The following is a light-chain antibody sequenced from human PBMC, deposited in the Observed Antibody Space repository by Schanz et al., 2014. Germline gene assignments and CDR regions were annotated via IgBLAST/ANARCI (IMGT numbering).Light chain of an antibody. Sequence: EIVLTQSPGTLSLSPGERATLSCRASQSVSSSYLAWYQQKPGQAPRLLIYGVSSRATGIPDRFSGSGSGTDFTLTISRLEPEDFAVYYCQQYGGLPITFGQGTRLEIK. CDR1: QSVSSSY. CDR3: QQYGGLPIT. V-gene: IGKV3-20*01. J-gene: IGKJ5*01. CDR2: GVS.